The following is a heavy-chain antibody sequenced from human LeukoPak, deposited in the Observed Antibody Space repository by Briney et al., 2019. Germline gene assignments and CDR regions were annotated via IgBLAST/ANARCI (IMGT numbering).Heavy chain of an antibody. D-gene: IGHD1-26*01. CDR2: IKTKSDGGTT. CDR3: TTHRYSGTSPFDY. V-gene: IGHV3-15*01. CDR1: GFTFTNAW. J-gene: IGHJ4*02. Sequence: VGSLRLSCEASGFTFTNAWMSWVRQAPGKGLEWVGRIKTKSDGGTTDYAAPVKGRFTVSRDDSKNMLYVQMNSLKTEDTAVYYCTTHRYSGTSPFDYWGQGTLVTVSS.